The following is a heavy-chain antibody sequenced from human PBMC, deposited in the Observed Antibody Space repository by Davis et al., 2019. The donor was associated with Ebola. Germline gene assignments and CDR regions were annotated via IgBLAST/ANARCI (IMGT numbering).Heavy chain of an antibody. CDR1: GGSISSYY. D-gene: IGHD5-18*01. CDR2: IYYSGST. CDR3: ARDWRGYNYGPYYYYGMDV. V-gene: IGHV4-59*01. J-gene: IGHJ6*02. Sequence: MPSETLSLTCTVSGGSISSYYWSWIRQPPGKGLEWIGYIYYSGSTNYNPSLKSRVTISVDTSKNQLSLKLSSVTAADTAVYYCARDWRGYNYGPYYYYGMDVWGQGTTVTVSS.